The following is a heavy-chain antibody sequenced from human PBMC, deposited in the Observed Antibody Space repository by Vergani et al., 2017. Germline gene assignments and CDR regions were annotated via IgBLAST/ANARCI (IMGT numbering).Heavy chain of an antibody. CDR3: AKDSMVVAATPSPFGE. J-gene: IGHJ4*02. CDR1: GFTFSSYG. V-gene: IGHV3-30*18. D-gene: IGHD2-15*01. Sequence: QVQLVESGGGVVQPGRSLRLSCAASGFTFSSYGMHWVRQAPGKGLEWVAVISYDGSNKYYADSVKGRFTIARDNSKNTLYLQMNSLRAEETAVYYCAKDSMVVAATPSPFGEWGQGTLVTVSS. CDR2: ISYDGSNK.